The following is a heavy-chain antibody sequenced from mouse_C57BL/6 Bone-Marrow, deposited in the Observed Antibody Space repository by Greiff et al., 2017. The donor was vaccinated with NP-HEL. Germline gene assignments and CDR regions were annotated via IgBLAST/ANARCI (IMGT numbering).Heavy chain of an antibody. Sequence: QVQLKQSGAELVRPGTSVKVSCKASGYAFTNYLIEWVKQRPGQGLEWIGVINPGSGGTNYNEKFKGKATLTADKSSSTAYMQLSSLTSEDSAVYVCARGGIYYDYAWFAYWGQGTLVTVSA. D-gene: IGHD2-4*01. CDR3: ARGGIYYDYAWFAY. J-gene: IGHJ3*01. V-gene: IGHV1-54*01. CDR1: GYAFTNYL. CDR2: INPGSGGT.